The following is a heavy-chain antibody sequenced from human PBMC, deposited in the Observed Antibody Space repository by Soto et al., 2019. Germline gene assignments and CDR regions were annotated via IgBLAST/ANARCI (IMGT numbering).Heavy chain of an antibody. J-gene: IGHJ4*01. Sequence: EVQLVESGGDLIQPGGSLRISCAASGFTFSTSWMHWVRQTPGEGLAWVLRINSDGTTINYADSVKGRFTISRDNAKNTLYLQMNSLRADDTAVYYCTRAGSYRFDYWGHGTLVTVSS. CDR3: TRAGSYRFDY. CDR1: GFTFSTSW. D-gene: IGHD1-26*01. V-gene: IGHV3-74*01. CDR2: INSDGTTI.